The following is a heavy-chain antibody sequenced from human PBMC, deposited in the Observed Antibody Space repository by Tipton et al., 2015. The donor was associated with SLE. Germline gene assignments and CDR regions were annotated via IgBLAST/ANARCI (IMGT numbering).Heavy chain of an antibody. J-gene: IGHJ5*02. V-gene: IGHV4-34*01. D-gene: IGHD3-16*01. CDR3: ARGGGFDP. CDR2: INHSGST. CDR1: GGSFSGYC. Sequence: LRLSCAVYGGSFSGYCWSWIRQPPGKGLEWIGEINHSGSTNYNPSLKSRVTISVDTSKNQFSLKLSSVTAADTAVYYCARGGGFDPWGQGTLVTVSS.